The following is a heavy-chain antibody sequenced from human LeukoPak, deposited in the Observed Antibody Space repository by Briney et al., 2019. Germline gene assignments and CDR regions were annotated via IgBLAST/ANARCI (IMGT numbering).Heavy chain of an antibody. Sequence: SETLSLTCTVSGGSIRFSSYYWGWIRQPPGKGLEWIGSIYYSGTTYYNPSLKSRVTISVDTSKNQFSLKLSSVTAADTALYYCAKHYMGSSYNHGLDCWGQGTLVTVSS. V-gene: IGHV4-39*01. CDR3: AKHYMGSSYNHGLDC. J-gene: IGHJ4*02. D-gene: IGHD3-10*01. CDR2: IYYSGTT. CDR1: GGSIRFSSYY.